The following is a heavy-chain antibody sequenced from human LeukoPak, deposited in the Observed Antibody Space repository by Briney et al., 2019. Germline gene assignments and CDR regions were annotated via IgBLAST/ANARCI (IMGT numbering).Heavy chain of an antibody. CDR2: IDQDGSQK. J-gene: IGHJ4*02. CDR1: GFTFSSYY. D-gene: IGHD1-1*01. Sequence: GGSLRLSCAASGFTFSSYYMNWVRQAPGKGLEWVAIIDQDGSQKHYVDSVKGRFTISRDNAKSSLYLQMTSLRAEDTAVYYCARAPAMTGTTFFDYWGQGTLVTVSS. V-gene: IGHV3-7*01. CDR3: ARAPAMTGTTFFDY.